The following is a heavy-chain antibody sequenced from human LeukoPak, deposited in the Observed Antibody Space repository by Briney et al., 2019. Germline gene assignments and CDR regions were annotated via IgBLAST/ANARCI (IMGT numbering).Heavy chain of an antibody. D-gene: IGHD3-22*01. CDR2: IYTSGTT. V-gene: IGHV4-61*02. CDR3: ARAYDRSGYQAMGFDY. Sequence: SETLSLTCTVSGGSVRRGNYYWTWIRQPAGSGLEWIGRIYTSGTTDYNPSLRTRVTISVDASRNQFSLNLSSVTAADTAVYYCARAYDRSGYQAMGFDYWGQGTLVTVSS. CDR1: GGSVRRGNYY. J-gene: IGHJ4*02.